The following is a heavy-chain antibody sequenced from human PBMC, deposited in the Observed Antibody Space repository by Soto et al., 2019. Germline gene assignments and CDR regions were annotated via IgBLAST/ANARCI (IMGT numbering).Heavy chain of an antibody. CDR3: ARGTSRRPRYYDFWSGPPSDAFDI. Sequence: SETLSLTCTVSGGSISSGDYYWSWIRQPPGKGLEWIGYIYYSGSTYYNPSLKSRVTISVDTSKNQFSLKLSSVTAADTAVYYCARGTSRRPRYYDFWSGPPSDAFDIWGQGTMVTVSS. D-gene: IGHD3-3*01. V-gene: IGHV4-30-4*01. J-gene: IGHJ3*02. CDR1: GGSISSGDYY. CDR2: IYYSGST.